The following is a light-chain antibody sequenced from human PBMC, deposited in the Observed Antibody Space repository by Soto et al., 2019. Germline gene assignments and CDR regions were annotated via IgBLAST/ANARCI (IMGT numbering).Light chain of an antibody. CDR2: AAF. CDR1: QDISND. J-gene: IGKJ3*01. V-gene: IGKV1-33*01. CDR3: QKYDNLPPT. Sequence: DIQMTQSPSSLSASVGDRVTITCQASQDISNDLNWYQQKPGKAPKLLILAAFNLETGVPSRLRGSESGIHFTFPINSLQPEDIATYYCQKYDNLPPTFGPGTKVDIK.